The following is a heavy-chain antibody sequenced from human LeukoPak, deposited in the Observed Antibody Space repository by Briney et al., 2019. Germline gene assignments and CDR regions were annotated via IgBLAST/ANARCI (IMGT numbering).Heavy chain of an antibody. Sequence: GGSLRLCCAASGFTFSSYGMHWDRQAPGKGLEWVAVISYDGSNKYYADSVKGRFTISRDNSKNTLYLQMNSLRAEDTAVYYCAKDRITMVRGVITTHYYYYGMDVWGKGTTVTVSS. CDR3: AKDRITMVRGVITTHYYYYGMDV. CDR2: ISYDGSNK. J-gene: IGHJ6*04. D-gene: IGHD3-10*01. V-gene: IGHV3-30*18. CDR1: GFTFSSYG.